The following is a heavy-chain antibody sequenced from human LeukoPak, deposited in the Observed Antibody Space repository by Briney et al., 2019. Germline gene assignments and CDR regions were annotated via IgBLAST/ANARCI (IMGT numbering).Heavy chain of an antibody. Sequence: GGSLRLSCAASGFTFSNYAMSWVRQVPGRGLEWVSTISSSSSYIYYEDSVKGRFTISRDNAKNSLYLQMNSLRAEDTAVYYCATGGGGSYYEFDYWGQGTLVTVSS. D-gene: IGHD1-26*01. J-gene: IGHJ4*02. CDR1: GFTFSNYA. CDR2: ISSSSSYI. CDR3: ATGGGGSYYEFDY. V-gene: IGHV3-21*01.